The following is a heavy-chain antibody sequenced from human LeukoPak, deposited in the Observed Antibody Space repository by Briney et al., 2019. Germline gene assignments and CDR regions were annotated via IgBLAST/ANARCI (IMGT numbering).Heavy chain of an antibody. V-gene: IGHV3-7*01. CDR3: ARWSHDSSGYYWIPS. Sequence: GESLRLSCATSGFTFDSHWMTWVRQAPGKGLQWVASIRQDGNVKYYVDSVQGRFTISRDNAMNSLYLQMNSLRAEDTAVYYCARWSHDSSGYYWIPSWGQGTLVTVSS. CDR2: IRQDGNVK. D-gene: IGHD3-22*01. J-gene: IGHJ5*02. CDR1: GFTFDSHW.